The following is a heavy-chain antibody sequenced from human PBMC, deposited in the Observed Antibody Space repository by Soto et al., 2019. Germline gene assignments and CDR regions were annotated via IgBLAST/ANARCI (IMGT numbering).Heavy chain of an antibody. J-gene: IGHJ3*02. CDR3: ARGWELSGGGAFDI. D-gene: IGHD1-26*01. CDR2: INHSGST. CDR1: GGSFSGYY. Sequence: PSETLSLTCAVYGGSFSGYYWSWIRQPPGKGLEWIGEINHSGSTNYNPSLKSRVTISVDTSKNQFSLKLSSVTAADTAVYYCARGWELSGGGAFDIWGQGTMVTVSS. V-gene: IGHV4-34*01.